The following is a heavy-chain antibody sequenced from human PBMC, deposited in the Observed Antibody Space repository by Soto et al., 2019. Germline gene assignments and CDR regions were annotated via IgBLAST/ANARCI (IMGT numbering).Heavy chain of an antibody. CDR1: GSSLSTSRVG. CDR3: AHANGGRSPY. Sequence: QITLKDSGPTLVKPTQTLPLTCTFSGSSLSTSRVGVTWIRQPPGKALDWLADIYWDDSKSYNPSLKSRPTITNDTSKNQVVLTMTNLDTVEQDTYYCAHANGGRSPYGGQGTLFTVPS. V-gene: IGHV2-5*02. J-gene: IGHJ4*02. CDR2: IYWDDSK. D-gene: IGHD1-26*01.